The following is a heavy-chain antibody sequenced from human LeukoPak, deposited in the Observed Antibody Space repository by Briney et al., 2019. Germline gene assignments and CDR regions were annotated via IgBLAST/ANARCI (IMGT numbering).Heavy chain of an antibody. CDR3: ARDRGDGYIRDAFDI. V-gene: IGHV3-7*01. CDR2: IKQDGSEK. D-gene: IGHD5-24*01. Sequence: PGGALRLSCAASGCTFSSYWMGWVRQDPGKGLEWVANIKQDGSEKYYVDSVKGRFTISRDNAKNSLYLKMNSLRAEDTAVYYCARDRGDGYIRDAFDIWGQGPMVTVSS. J-gene: IGHJ3*02. CDR1: GCTFSSYW.